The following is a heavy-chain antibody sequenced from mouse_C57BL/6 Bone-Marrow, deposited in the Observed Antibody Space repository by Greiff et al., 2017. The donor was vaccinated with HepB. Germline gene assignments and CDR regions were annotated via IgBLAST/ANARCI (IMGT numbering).Heavy chain of an antibody. D-gene: IGHD3-3*01. CDR1: GFTFSSYG. CDR3: ARGTASWFAY. V-gene: IGHV5-6*02. J-gene: IGHJ3*01. Sequence: EVKLEESGGDLVKPGGSLKLSCAASGFTFSSYGMSWVRQTPDKRLEWVATISSGGSYTYYPDSVKGRFTISRDNAKNTLYLQMSRLKSEDTAMYYCARGTASWFAYWGQGTLVTVSA. CDR2: ISSGGSYT.